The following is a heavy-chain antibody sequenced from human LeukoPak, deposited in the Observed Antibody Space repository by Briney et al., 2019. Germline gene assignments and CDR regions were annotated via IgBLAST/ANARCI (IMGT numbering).Heavy chain of an antibody. J-gene: IGHJ4*02. CDR3: AKGSEYYYDSSGYPDY. CDR2: ISSSGSTI. V-gene: IGHV3-48*04. CDR1: GFTFSSYW. D-gene: IGHD3-22*01. Sequence: GGSLRLSCAASGFTFSSYWMSWVRQAPGKRLECFSYISSSGSTIYYADSVKGRFTISRDNAKNSLYLQMNSLRAEDTAVYYCAKGSEYYYDSSGYPDYWGQGTLVTVSS.